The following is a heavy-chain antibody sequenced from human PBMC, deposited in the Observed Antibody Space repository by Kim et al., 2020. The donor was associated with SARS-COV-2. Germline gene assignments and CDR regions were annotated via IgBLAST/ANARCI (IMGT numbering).Heavy chain of an antibody. CDR2: IYYSGST. D-gene: IGHD1-26*01. J-gene: IGHJ6*03. CDR1: GGSISSSSYY. CDR3: ARHIGGNLGYYYYMDV. Sequence: SETLSLTCTVSGGSISSSSYYWGWIRQPPGKGLEWIGSIYYSGSTYYNPSLKSRVTISVDTSKNQFSLKLSSVTAADTAVYYCARHIGGNLGYYYYMDVWGKGTTVTVSS. V-gene: IGHV4-39*01.